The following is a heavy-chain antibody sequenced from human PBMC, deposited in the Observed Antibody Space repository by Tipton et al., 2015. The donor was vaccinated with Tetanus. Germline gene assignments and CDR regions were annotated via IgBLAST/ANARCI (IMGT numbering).Heavy chain of an antibody. V-gene: IGHV6-1*01. CDR1: GDSVSSNSAA. CDR3: ARDPSSGWYNWFDP. CDR2: TYYRSKWYN. D-gene: IGHD6-19*01. J-gene: IGHJ5*02. Sequence: LVKPTQTLSLTSPISGDSVSSNSAAWNWIRQSPSRGLEWLGRTYYRSKWYNDYAVSVKSRITINPDTSKNQFSLQLNSVTPEDTAVYYCARDPSSGWYNWFDPWGQGTLVPVSS.